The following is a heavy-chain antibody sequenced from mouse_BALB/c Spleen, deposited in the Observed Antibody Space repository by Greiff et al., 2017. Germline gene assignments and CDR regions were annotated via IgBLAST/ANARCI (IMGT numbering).Heavy chain of an antibody. CDR2: ISYSGST. J-gene: IGHJ2*01. Sequence: DVHLVESGPSLVKPSQTLSLTCSVTGDSITSGYWNWIRKFPGNKLEYMGYISYSGSTYYNPSLKSRISITRDTSKNQYYLQLNSVTTEDTATYYCARYGDYYGSSYVGNFDYWGQGTTLTVSS. CDR1: GDSITSGY. D-gene: IGHD1-1*01. CDR3: ARYGDYYGSSYVGNFDY. V-gene: IGHV3-8*02.